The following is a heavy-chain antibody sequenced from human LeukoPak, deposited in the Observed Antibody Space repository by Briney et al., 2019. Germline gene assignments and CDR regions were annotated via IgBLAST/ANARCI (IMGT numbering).Heavy chain of an antibody. V-gene: IGHV4-61*05. J-gene: IGHJ3*02. CDR3: ARPRQLGSPPFYDAFDI. CDR1: GASISDSDFF. CDR2: IYYSETT. Sequence: PSETLSLTCTVSGASISDSDFFWAWVRQPPGKGLEWIGYIYYSETTNYNPSLKSRVTISVDTSKNQFSLKLSSVTAADTAVYYCARPRQLGSPPFYDAFDIWGQGTMVTVSS. D-gene: IGHD7-27*01.